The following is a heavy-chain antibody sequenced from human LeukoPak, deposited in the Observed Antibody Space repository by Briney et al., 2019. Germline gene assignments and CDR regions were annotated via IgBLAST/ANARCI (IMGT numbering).Heavy chain of an antibody. CDR1: GFTVSYNY. Sequence: GSLRLSCAAPGFTVSYNYMSWVRQAPGKGLEWVSLIYSEGSTYYAESVRGRFTVSRHNLQNTVYLQMNSLRAEDTAVYYCARHRNYFDSSGHYYTLGMDVWGQGTTVTVSS. CDR3: ARHRNYFDSSGHYYTLGMDV. J-gene: IGHJ6*02. D-gene: IGHD3-22*01. V-gene: IGHV3-53*04. CDR2: IYSEGST.